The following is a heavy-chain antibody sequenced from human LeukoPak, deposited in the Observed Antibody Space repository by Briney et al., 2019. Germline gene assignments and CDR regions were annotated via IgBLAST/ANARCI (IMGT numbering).Heavy chain of an antibody. J-gene: IGHJ5*02. CDR2: VYYSGST. CDR1: GGSISTYY. V-gene: IGHV4-59*08. Sequence: SETLSLTCTVSGGSISTYYWNWIRQPPGKGLEGIGYVYYSGSTNYNPSLKSRVTISVDTSKNQFSLKLSSVTAADTAVYYCARSRIAVAGIIPWFDPWGQGTLVTVPS. D-gene: IGHD6-19*01. CDR3: ARSRIAVAGIIPWFDP.